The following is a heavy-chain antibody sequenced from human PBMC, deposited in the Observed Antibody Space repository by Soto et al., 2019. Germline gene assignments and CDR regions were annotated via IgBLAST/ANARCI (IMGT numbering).Heavy chain of an antibody. J-gene: IGHJ5*02. V-gene: IGHV4-38-2*02. CDR1: GGSMSSEGYY. CDR3: ARVDKQWLAGDWFDP. Sequence: SETLSLTCTVSGGSMSSEGYYWGWIRQPPGKGLEWIGSIYHSGSTYYNPSLKSRVTISVDTSKNQFSLKLSSVTAADTAVYYCARVDKQWLAGDWFDPWGQGTLVTVSS. D-gene: IGHD6-19*01. CDR2: IYHSGST.